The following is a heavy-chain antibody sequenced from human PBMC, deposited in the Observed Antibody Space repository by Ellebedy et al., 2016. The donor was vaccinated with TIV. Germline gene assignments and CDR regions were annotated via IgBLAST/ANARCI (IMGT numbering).Heavy chain of an antibody. V-gene: IGHV3-23*01. CDR1: GFTFSNYN. CDR3: AKDRTPGDGYWVFDN. J-gene: IGHJ4*02. D-gene: IGHD5-18*01. Sequence: PGGSLRLSCAASGFTFSNYNMNRVRQAPGKGLEWVSGIVGSGAQKYADSVKGRFTISRDNSKRTVDLQMNSLRAEDTAVYFCAKDRTPGDGYWVFDNWGQGTLVSVSS. CDR2: IVGSGA.